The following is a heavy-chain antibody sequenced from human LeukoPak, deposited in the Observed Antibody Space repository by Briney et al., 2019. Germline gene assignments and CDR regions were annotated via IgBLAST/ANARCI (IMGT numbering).Heavy chain of an antibody. J-gene: IGHJ4*02. D-gene: IGHD3-22*01. CDR2: IKQDGSEK. Sequence: PGGSLRLSCAASGFTFSSYWMSWVRQAPGKGLEWVANIKQDGSEKYYVDSVKGRFTIARDNAKNSLYMQMNGVTIEDTAVYYRAGGGGSSGYYVWGGEGPLVTVSS. V-gene: IGHV3-7*01. CDR1: GFTFSSYW. CDR3: AGGGGSSGYYVW.